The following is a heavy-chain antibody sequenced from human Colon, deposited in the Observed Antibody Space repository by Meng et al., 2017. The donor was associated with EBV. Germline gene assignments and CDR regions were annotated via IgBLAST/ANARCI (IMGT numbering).Heavy chain of an antibody. V-gene: IGHV4-30-4*01. CDR3: ARVGGDNGYEYYFDF. Sequence: QRRVPGLVLSEPPPTLSPTSPLPDASINCGDYLCNLIRQPPGKVLELIAYIYYSGNSYYSPSLKSRATISIDTSKKQFSLSLSSVTAADTAVYFCARVGGDNGYEYYFDFWGQGTLVTVSS. D-gene: IGHD5-12*01. J-gene: IGHJ4*02. CDR2: IYYSGNS. CDR1: DASINCGDYL.